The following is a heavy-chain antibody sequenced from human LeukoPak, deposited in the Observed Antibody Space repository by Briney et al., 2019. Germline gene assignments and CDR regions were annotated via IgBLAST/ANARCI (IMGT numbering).Heavy chain of an antibody. V-gene: IGHV4-61*02. CDR2: IYTSGST. CDR3: ARDRTVATGYFDL. CDR1: GGSISSGSYY. D-gene: IGHD4-17*01. J-gene: IGHJ2*01. Sequence: PSETLSLTCTVSGGSISSGSYYWSWIRQPAGKGLEWIGRIYTSGSTNYNPSLKSRVTISVDTSKNQFSLKLSSVTAADTAVYYCARDRTVATGYFDLWGRGTLVTVSS.